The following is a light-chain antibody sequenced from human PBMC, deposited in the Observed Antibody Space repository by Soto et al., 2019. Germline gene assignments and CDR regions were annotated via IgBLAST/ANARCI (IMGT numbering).Light chain of an antibody. J-gene: IGKJ4*01. CDR2: AAS. V-gene: IGKV1D-12*01. CDR1: QGIRSW. CDR3: QQSDTSPAT. Sequence: DIQMTQSPSSVSASVGDRVTITCRASQGIRSWLAWYQQRPGKAPKLLISAASSLQSAVPSRFSGSGSGTDFTLTISSLQPDDFANYYCQQSDTSPATFGGGTKVEIK.